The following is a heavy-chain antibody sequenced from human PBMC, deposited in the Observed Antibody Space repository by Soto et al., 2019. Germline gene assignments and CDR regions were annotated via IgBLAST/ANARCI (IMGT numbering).Heavy chain of an antibody. J-gene: IGHJ4*02. CDR2: IYYREST. Sequence: QLQLQESGPGLVKPSETLSLTCTVSGGSISSSSYYWGWIRQPPGKGLGWIGSIYYRESTYYNPTLKSRVTISVDTSKNQFSLKLSSVTAADTAVYYCARLSLYSSSIIDYWGQGTLVTVSS. CDR3: ARLSLYSSSIIDY. V-gene: IGHV4-39*01. CDR1: GGSISSSSYY. D-gene: IGHD6-13*01.